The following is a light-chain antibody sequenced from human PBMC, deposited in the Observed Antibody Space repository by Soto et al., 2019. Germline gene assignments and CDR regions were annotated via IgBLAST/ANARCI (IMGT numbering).Light chain of an antibody. Sequence: DIPMTQSPSSLSASVGDRVTITCRASQGIRNDLGWFQQKPGQAPKRLIYGASNLESWVPSRFSGSGSGTEFTLTISSLQPEDLRTYYCQHHYSYPRTFGQGTKVEVK. J-gene: IGKJ1*01. CDR2: GAS. CDR3: QHHYSYPRT. CDR1: QGIRND. V-gene: IGKV1-17*01.